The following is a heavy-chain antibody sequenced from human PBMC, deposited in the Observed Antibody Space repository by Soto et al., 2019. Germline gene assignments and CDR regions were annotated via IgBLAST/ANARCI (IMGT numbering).Heavy chain of an antibody. Sequence: QVQLVESGGGVVQPGRSLRLSCAASGFTFSSYGMHWVRQAPGKGLEWVAVIWYDGSNKYYADSVKGRFTISRDNSKNTLSRQMNSLRGEDTAVYYCARGGGQVLMVYAPDYYYYGMDVWGQGTTVTVSS. V-gene: IGHV3-33*01. J-gene: IGHJ6*02. CDR2: IWYDGSNK. CDR3: ARGGGQVLMVYAPDYYYYGMDV. CDR1: GFTFSSYG. D-gene: IGHD2-8*01.